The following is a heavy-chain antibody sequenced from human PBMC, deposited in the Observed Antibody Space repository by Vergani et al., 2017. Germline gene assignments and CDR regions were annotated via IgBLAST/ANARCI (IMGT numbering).Heavy chain of an antibody. CDR3: ARMVNAVSYNDF. Sequence: QVQLQQWGAGLLKPSETLSLTCAVYGGSFSGYYWSWIRQPPGKGLEWIGEINHSGSTNYNPSLKSRATISLDTSKNQFSLKMTSVTAADTAVYFCARMVNAVSYNDFWGHGILVTVSS. J-gene: IGHJ4*01. CDR2: INHSGST. CDR1: GGSFSGYY. D-gene: IGHD2-8*01. V-gene: IGHV4-34*01.